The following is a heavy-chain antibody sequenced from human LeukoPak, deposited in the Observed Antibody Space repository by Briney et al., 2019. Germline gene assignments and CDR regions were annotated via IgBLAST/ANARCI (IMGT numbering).Heavy chain of an antibody. CDR1: GFTFSSYS. Sequence: GRSLRLSCAASGFTFSSYSMNWVRQAPGKGLEWVSYISGGSGYIYYADSVKGRFTISRDNAKNSLYLQMNGLRAEDTAVYYCARAIAVAEGYWGQGTLVTVSS. CDR2: ISGGSGYI. D-gene: IGHD6-19*01. J-gene: IGHJ4*02. CDR3: ARAIAVAEGY. V-gene: IGHV3-21*01.